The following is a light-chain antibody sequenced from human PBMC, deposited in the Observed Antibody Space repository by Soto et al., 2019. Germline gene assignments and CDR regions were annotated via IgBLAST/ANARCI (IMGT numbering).Light chain of an antibody. CDR2: GAS. J-gene: IGKJ1*01. CDR1: QSVITY. Sequence: EIVFTQSPATLTLSPGERATLPGRASQSVITYISWFQQKPGHPPRLLISGASNRAAGIPARFSGSGSGTDFSLTISSLEPEDCAVYYCQQNSNWQGTFGQGTKVDIK. V-gene: IGKV3D-11*02. CDR3: QQNSNWQGT.